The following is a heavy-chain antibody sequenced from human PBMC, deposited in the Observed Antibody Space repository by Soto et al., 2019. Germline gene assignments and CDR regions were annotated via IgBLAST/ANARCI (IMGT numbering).Heavy chain of an antibody. CDR1: GGSISPYY. Sequence: SETLSLTCTVSGGSISPYYWSWIRQPPGKGLEWIGYVYYSGNTNYNPSLESRVTISVDTSRDRFSLNLTSATAADTAVYYCARKGAAASYAHYYRDVWGRGTAVTVSS. J-gene: IGHJ6*03. D-gene: IGHD6-13*01. CDR3: ARKGAAASYAHYYRDV. CDR2: VYYSGNT. V-gene: IGHV4-59*01.